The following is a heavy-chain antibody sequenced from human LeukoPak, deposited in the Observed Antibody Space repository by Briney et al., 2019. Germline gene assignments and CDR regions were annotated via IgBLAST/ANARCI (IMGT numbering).Heavy chain of an antibody. J-gene: IGHJ4*02. CDR1: GFTFDDYG. D-gene: IGHD2-2*01. Sequence: QPGGSLRLSCAASGFTFDDYGMSWVRHAPGKGLEWVSGINWNGGSTGYVDSVKGRFTISRDNSKNTLYLQMNSLRAEDTAVYYCAKGLVVVPAADYWGQGTLVTVSS. CDR3: AKGLVVVPAADY. V-gene: IGHV3-20*04. CDR2: INWNGGST.